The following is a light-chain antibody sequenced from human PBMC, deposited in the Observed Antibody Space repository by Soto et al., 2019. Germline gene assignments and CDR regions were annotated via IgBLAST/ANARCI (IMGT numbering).Light chain of an antibody. Sequence: QSALTQPPSVSASPGQSVTISCTGTSSDVGSYNRVSWYQKPPGTAPKHVIFEVSNRPSGVPDRVSGSKSGNTASLTISGLQAEDEADYYCSSYTASRTIYVIFGGGTKLTVL. V-gene: IGLV2-18*02. CDR2: EVS. CDR1: SSDVGSYNR. CDR3: SSYTASRTIYVI. J-gene: IGLJ2*01.